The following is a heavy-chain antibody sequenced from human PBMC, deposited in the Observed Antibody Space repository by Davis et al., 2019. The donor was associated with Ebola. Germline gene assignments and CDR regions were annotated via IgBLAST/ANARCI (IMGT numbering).Heavy chain of an antibody. J-gene: IGHJ4*02. CDR3: ARERIAARLVDY. CDR2: INAGNGNT. CDR1: GYTFTSYA. V-gene: IGHV1-3*01. D-gene: IGHD6-6*01. Sequence: ASVKVSCKASGYTFTSYAMHWVRQAPGQRLEWMGWINAGNGNTKYSQKFQGRVTMTRDTSTSTVYMELSSLRSEDTAVYYCARERIAARLVDYWGQGTLVTVSS.